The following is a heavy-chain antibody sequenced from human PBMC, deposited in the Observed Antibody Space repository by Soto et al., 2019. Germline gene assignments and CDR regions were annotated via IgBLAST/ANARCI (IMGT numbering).Heavy chain of an antibody. J-gene: IGHJ4*02. CDR1: GFTFSSYA. CDR3: ARSIAVAVNGLIDY. V-gene: IGHV3-30-3*01. CDR2: ISYDGSNK. D-gene: IGHD6-19*01. Sequence: QVQLVESGGGVVQPGRSLRLSCAASGFTFSSYAMHWVRQAPGKGLEWVAVISYDGSNKYYADSVKGRFTISRDNSKNTLYLLMNSLRAEDTAVYYCARSIAVAVNGLIDYWGQGTLVTVSS.